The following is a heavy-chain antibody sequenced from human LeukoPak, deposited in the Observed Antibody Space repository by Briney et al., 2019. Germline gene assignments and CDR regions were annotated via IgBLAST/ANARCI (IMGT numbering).Heavy chain of an antibody. CDR3: AKDQDPHYYGSGSYYPYYYYGMDV. V-gene: IGHV3-23*01. J-gene: IGHJ6*02. CDR2: ISGSGGST. D-gene: IGHD3-10*01. CDR1: GFTFSSYG. Sequence: GGSLRLSCAASGFTFSSYGMHWVRQAPGKGLEWVSAISGSGGSTYYADSVKGRFTISRDNSKNTLYLQMNSLRAEDTAVYYCAKDQDPHYYGSGSYYPYYYYGMDVWGQGTTVTVSS.